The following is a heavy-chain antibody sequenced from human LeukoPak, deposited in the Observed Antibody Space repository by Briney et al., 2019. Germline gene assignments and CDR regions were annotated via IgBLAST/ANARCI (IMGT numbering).Heavy chain of an antibody. Sequence: PGGSLTLSCAASDSSFRSHDMSWVRQTSEKGLEWVSSIAADDASFYADSVRGRFTISRDKSQNILYLQMKSLRADDTAIYYCAKGPNFYSWRAPDYWGQGSLVTVSS. CDR1: DSSFRSHD. J-gene: IGHJ4*02. CDR2: IAADDAS. CDR3: AKGPNFYSWRAPDY. V-gene: IGHV3-23*01. D-gene: IGHD3-3*01.